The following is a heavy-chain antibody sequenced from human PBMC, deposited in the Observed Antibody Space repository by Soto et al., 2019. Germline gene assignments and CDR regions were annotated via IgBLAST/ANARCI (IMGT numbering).Heavy chain of an antibody. Sequence: GGSLRLSCAASGFTFSSYWMHWVRQAQGKGLVWVSRINSDGSSTSYADSVKGRFTISRDNAKNTLYLQMNSLRAEDTAVYYCFLGTLVRYSYGFDYWGQGTLVTVSS. D-gene: IGHD5-18*01. V-gene: IGHV3-74*01. CDR3: FLGTLVRYSYGFDY. J-gene: IGHJ4*02. CDR2: INSDGSST. CDR1: GFTFSSYW.